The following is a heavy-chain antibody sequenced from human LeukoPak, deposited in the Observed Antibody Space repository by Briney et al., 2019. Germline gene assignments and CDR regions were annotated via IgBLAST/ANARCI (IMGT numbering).Heavy chain of an antibody. V-gene: IGHV1-2*02. D-gene: IGHD6-13*01. CDR2: INPNSGGT. J-gene: IGHJ6*03. CDR3: ARGGQYSSSWYSNYYYMDV. Sequence: EASVKVSCKASGYTFTGYYMHWVRQAPGQGLEWMGWINPNSGGTNYAQKFQGRVTMTRDTSISTAYMELSRLRSDDTAVYYCARGGQYSSSWYSNYYYMDVWGKGTTVTVSS. CDR1: GYTFTGYY.